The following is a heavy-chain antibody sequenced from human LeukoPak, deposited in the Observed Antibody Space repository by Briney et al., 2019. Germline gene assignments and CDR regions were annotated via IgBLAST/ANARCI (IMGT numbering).Heavy chain of an antibody. CDR3: ARGPPRGKYYYMDV. V-gene: IGHV3-13*01. CDR2: IGTASDT. CDR1: GFTFSSFD. D-gene: IGHD1-1*01. J-gene: IGHJ6*03. Sequence: GGSLRLSCAASGFTFSSFDMHWVRPPTGPGLEWVSTIGTASDTYYPGSVEGRFTLSRDNAKNSLYLQMNSLTAGDTAVYYCARGPPRGKYYYMDVWGKGTTVTVSS.